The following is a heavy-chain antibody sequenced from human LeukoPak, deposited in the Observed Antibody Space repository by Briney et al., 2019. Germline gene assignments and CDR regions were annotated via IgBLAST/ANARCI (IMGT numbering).Heavy chain of an antibody. J-gene: IGHJ4*02. CDR2: IYSGGST. D-gene: IGHD4-23*01. CDR1: GFTVSSNY. Sequence: PGGSLRLSCAASGFTVSSNYMSWVRQAPGRGLEWVSVIYSGGSTYYADSVKGRFTISRDNSKNTLYLQMNSLRAEDTAVYYCARRAYGGKPPADYWGQGTLVTVSS. CDR3: ARRAYGGKPPADY. V-gene: IGHV3-66*02.